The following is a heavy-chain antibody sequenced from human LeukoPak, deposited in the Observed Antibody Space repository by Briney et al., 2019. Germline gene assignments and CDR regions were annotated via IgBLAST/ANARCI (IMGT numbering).Heavy chain of an antibody. Sequence: ASVKVSCKASGGTFSSYAISWVRQAPGQGLEWMGGIIPIFGTANYAQKFQGRVTITADKSTSTAYMELSSLRSEDTAVYYCARETLLWRGYMDVWGKGTTVTVSS. D-gene: IGHD3-10*01. CDR1: GGTFSSYA. CDR2: IIPIFGTA. CDR3: ARETLLWRGYMDV. V-gene: IGHV1-69*06. J-gene: IGHJ6*03.